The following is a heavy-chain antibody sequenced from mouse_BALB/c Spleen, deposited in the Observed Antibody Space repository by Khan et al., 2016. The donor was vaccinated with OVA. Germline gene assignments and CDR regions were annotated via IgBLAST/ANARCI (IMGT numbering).Heavy chain of an antibody. CDR2: IYPGDGNS. CDR3: ARGGITTGYFDY. Sequence: VQLQQSGTELARPGASVKLSCKASGYTFTSYWMQWVKQRPGQGLEWIGEIYPGDGNSRYTQKFKGKATLTADKSSSTAYMQLSSLASEDPAVYYWARGGITTGYFDYWGQGTTLTVSS. D-gene: IGHD1-1*01. J-gene: IGHJ2*01. CDR1: GYTFTSYW. V-gene: IGHV1-87*01.